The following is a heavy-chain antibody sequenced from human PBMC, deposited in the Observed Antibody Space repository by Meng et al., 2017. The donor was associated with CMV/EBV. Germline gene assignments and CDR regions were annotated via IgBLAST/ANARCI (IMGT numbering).Heavy chain of an antibody. D-gene: IGHD3-22*01. V-gene: IGHV4-61*02. CDR1: GGSISSGSYY. CDR2: IYTSGST. Sequence: QLQLQESGPALVKPSQPLSLTGTVSGGSISSGSYYWSWIRQPAGKGLEWIGRIYTSGSTNYNPSLKSRVTISVDTSKNQFSLKLSSVTAADTAVYYCAREVVVITPYNWFDPWGQGTLVTVSS. CDR3: AREVVVITPYNWFDP. J-gene: IGHJ5*02.